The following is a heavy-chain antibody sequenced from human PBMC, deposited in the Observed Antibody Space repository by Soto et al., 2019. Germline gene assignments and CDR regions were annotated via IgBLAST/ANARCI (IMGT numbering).Heavy chain of an antibody. Sequence: EVQLVESGGGLVQPGGSLRLSCAASGFTFSDHYMDWVRQAPGKGLEWVGRIRNRVNSYTTEYAASVKGRFTILRDDSKNSVYLQMNSLKTEDTALYYCVRGAGVGAPYYYYGLDVWGQGTTVTVSS. CDR3: VRGAGVGAPYYYYGLDV. J-gene: IGHJ6*02. V-gene: IGHV3-72*01. CDR2: IRNRVNSYTT. CDR1: GFTFSDHY. D-gene: IGHD1-26*01.